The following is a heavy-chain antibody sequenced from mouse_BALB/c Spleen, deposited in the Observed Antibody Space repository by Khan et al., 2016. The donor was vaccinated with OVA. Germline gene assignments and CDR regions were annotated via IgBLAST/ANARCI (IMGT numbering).Heavy chain of an antibody. CDR1: GFSITSDYA. CDR2: ITYSGSS. D-gene: IGHD3-3*01. Sequence: EVQLQESGPGLVKSSQSLSLTCTVTGFSITSDYAWNWFRQFPGNKLEWMGYITYSGSSSYTPSLKSRISITRDTSKNQFFLQLNSVTTEDTATYYCARGRAYWGQGTLVTVSA. CDR3: ARGRAY. V-gene: IGHV3-2*02. J-gene: IGHJ3*01.